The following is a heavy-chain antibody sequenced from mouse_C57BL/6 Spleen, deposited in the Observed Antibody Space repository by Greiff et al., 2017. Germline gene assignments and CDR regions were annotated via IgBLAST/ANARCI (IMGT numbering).Heavy chain of an antibody. J-gene: IGHJ2*01. D-gene: IGHD3-1*01. CDR1: GFTFSDYG. V-gene: IGHV5-17*01. CDR2: ISSGSSTI. CDR3: GRGLLDY. Sequence: EVHVVQPGGGLVKPGASLKLSCAASGFTFSDYGMHWVRQAPGKGLEWVAYISSGSSTIYYADTVKGRFTLSRDTAKNTLFLPMTTLSSEDAAMYYWGRGLLDYWGQGTTLTVAS.